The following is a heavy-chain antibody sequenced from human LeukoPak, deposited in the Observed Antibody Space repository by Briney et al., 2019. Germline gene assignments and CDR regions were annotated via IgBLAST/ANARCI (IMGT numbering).Heavy chain of an antibody. V-gene: IGHV3-30*18. Sequence: GGSLRLFYAASGFTFSSYSMNWVRQAPGKGLEWVAVISYDGSNKYYADSVKGRFTISRDNSKNTLYLQMNSLRAEDTAVYYCAKGGSIRPYNPAHYDILTGNYYYGMDVWGQGTTVTVSS. CDR3: AKGGSIRPYNPAHYDILTGNYYYGMDV. CDR1: GFTFSSYS. D-gene: IGHD3-9*01. J-gene: IGHJ6*02. CDR2: ISYDGSNK.